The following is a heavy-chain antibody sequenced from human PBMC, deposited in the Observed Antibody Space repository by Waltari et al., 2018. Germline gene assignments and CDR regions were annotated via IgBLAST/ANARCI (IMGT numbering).Heavy chain of an antibody. CDR1: GGSISGFY. J-gene: IGHJ5*02. V-gene: IGHV4-59*01. CDR2: IYYTGST. D-gene: IGHD2-21*02. Sequence: QVQLQESGPSLLKPSETLSIICTVSGGSISGFYWSWVRQHPGKGLDWIGYIYYTGSTTFNPSLKSRVTMSVYTSKNQFSLKLSSVTAADTAFYYCARGGGGDWEWFDPWGQGTLVTVSS. CDR3: ARGGGGDWEWFDP.